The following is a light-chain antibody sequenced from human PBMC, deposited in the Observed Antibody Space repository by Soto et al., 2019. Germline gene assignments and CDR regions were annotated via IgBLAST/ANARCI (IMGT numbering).Light chain of an antibody. J-gene: IGLJ1*01. V-gene: IGLV2-14*01. CDR1: SSDVGLYDF. CDR2: EVT. Sequence: QSVLTQPASVSGSPGQSITISCTGASSDVGLYDFVSWYQQHPGKAPKLLIYEVTYRPSGVSSRFSGSKSGNTASLTISGLQAEDEADYYCNSHKRFSTYVFGTVTKVTVL. CDR3: NSHKRFSTYV.